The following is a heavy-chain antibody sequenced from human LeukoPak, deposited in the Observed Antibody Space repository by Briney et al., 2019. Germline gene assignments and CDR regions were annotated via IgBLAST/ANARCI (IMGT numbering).Heavy chain of an antibody. Sequence: SQTLSLTCAVSGDIVSSNSAAWNWVRQSPSRGLEWLGKTYYNSKWYNDYAVSVKSRITINPDTSKNQFSLQLITVPPEDTAVYYCARVPRSGTYLSHYFDYWGQGALVTVSS. CDR1: GDIVSSNSAA. D-gene: IGHD3-10*01. CDR3: ARVPRSGTYLSHYFDY. J-gene: IGHJ4*02. CDR2: TYYNSKWYN. V-gene: IGHV6-1*01.